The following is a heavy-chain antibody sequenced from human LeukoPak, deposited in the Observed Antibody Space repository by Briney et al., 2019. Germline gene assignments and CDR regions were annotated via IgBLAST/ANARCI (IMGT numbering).Heavy chain of an antibody. Sequence: SETLSLTCTVSGGSISSSSYYWGWIRQPPGKGLECIGSIYYSGSTYYNPSLKSRVTISVDRSKNRFSLKLSSVTAADTAVYYCARGQTWIQLWDYYYYGMDVWGQGTTVTVSS. CDR1: GGSISSSSYY. CDR2: IYYSGST. V-gene: IGHV4-39*07. J-gene: IGHJ6*02. CDR3: ARGQTWIQLWDYYYYGMDV. D-gene: IGHD5-18*01.